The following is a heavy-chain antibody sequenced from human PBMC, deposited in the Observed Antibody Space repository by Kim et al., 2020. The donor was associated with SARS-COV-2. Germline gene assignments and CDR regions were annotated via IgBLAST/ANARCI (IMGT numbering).Heavy chain of an antibody. J-gene: IGHJ4*02. CDR3: ARGRGGRRAMDY. D-gene: IGHD2-15*01. V-gene: IGHV3-11*04. Sequence: YADPGRVRFTISRENAKNSLYLQRNSLRAEDTAVYYCARGRGGRRAMDYWGQGTLVTVSS.